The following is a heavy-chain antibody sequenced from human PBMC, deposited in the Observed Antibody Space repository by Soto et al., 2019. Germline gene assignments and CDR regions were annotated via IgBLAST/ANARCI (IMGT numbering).Heavy chain of an antibody. CDR2: INRDGSVT. Sequence: PGGSLRLSCEVSGLTYSTAWMHWVRQAPGKGLVWVSSINRDGSVTNYADSVKGRFTISRDSAEKTLYLQINSLRADDTGVYYCARDDIVVGHYMRIWGQGTTVTVSS. CDR3: ARDDIVVGHYMRI. V-gene: IGHV3-74*01. J-gene: IGHJ6*02. CDR1: GLTYSTAW. D-gene: IGHD2-2*01.